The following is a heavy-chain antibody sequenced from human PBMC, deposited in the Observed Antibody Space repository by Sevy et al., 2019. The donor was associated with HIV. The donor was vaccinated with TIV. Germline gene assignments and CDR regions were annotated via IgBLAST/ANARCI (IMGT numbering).Heavy chain of an antibody. J-gene: IGHJ4*02. V-gene: IGHV3-53*01. D-gene: IGHD3-10*01. CDR2: IYSGGST. CDR1: GFTVSSNY. Sequence: GGSLRLSCAASGFTVSSNYMSWVRQAPGKGLEWVSVIYSGGSTYYADSVKGRFTISRDNSKNTLYLQMNSLRAEDTAEYYCAREPMNYYGSGSYGGYFDYWGQGTLVTVSS. CDR3: AREPMNYYGSGSYGGYFDY.